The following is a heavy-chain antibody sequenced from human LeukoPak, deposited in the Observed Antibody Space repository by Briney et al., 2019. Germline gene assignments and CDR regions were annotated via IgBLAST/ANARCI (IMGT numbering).Heavy chain of an antibody. CDR2: ITAGNGNT. CDR1: GYNFRNYG. CDR3: ARDSARGYSYGYNAFDI. V-gene: IGHV1-18*01. J-gene: IGHJ3*02. D-gene: IGHD5-18*01. Sequence: GVSVKVSCKASGYNFRNYGIGWVRQAPRQGLEWMGWITAGNGNTNYAQKVQGRVTMTTDTSTSTAYMELRSLRSDDTAVYFCARDSARGYSYGYNAFDIWGQGTMVTVSS.